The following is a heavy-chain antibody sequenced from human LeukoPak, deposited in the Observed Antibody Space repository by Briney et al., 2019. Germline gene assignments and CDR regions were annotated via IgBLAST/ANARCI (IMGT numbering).Heavy chain of an antibody. CDR1: GFRFTNYW. Sequence: GGSLRLSCVTSGFRFTNYWTRWVRQAPGKGLVWVSYTNNAGTTYADSVRGRFTTSRDDAKNTLFLQVNSLRADDTAVYYCARVGFGYGGLDAWGQGTTVTVAS. V-gene: IGHV3-74*03. CDR2: TNNAGTT. D-gene: IGHD3-10*01. J-gene: IGHJ6*02. CDR3: ARVGFGYGGLDA.